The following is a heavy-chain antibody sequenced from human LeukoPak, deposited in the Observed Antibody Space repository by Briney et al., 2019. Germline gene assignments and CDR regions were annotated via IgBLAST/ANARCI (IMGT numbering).Heavy chain of an antibody. CDR2: ISAYNGNT. J-gene: IGHJ4*02. CDR3: ARDPPIAAAGHFDY. Sequence: GASVKVSCKASGYTFTSYGISWVRQAPGQGLEWMGWISAYNGNTNYAQKLQGRVTMTTDTSTSTAYMELRSLRSDDRAVYYCARDPPIAAAGHFDYWGQGTLVTVSS. D-gene: IGHD6-13*01. V-gene: IGHV1-18*01. CDR1: GYTFTSYG.